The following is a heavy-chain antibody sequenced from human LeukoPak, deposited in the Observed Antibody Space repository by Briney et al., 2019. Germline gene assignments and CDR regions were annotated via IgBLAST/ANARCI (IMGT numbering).Heavy chain of an antibody. D-gene: IGHD2-15*01. V-gene: IGHV3-23*01. CDR1: GFTFSSYA. CDR3: AKDEYCSGGSCYRATFDY. CDR2: ISGSGGST. J-gene: IGHJ4*02. Sequence: GGSLRLSCAASGFTFSSYAMSWVRQAPGKGLEWVSAISGSGGSTYYADSVKGRFTISRDNSKNTLYLQMNSLRAGDTAVYYCAKDEYCSGGSCYRATFDYWGQGTLVTVSS.